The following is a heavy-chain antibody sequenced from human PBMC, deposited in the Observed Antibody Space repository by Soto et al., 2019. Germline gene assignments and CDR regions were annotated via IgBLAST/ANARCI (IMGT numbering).Heavy chain of an antibody. CDR3: ARDLVTMVRGVAYNWFDP. Sequence: ASETLSLTCTVSGGSISSYYWSWIRQPPGKGLEWIGYIYYSGSTNYNPSLKSRVTISVDTSKNQFSLKLSSVTAADTAVYYCARDLVTMVRGVAYNWFDPWGQGTLVTVSS. V-gene: IGHV4-59*01. J-gene: IGHJ5*02. CDR2: IYYSGST. D-gene: IGHD3-10*01. CDR1: GGSISSYY.